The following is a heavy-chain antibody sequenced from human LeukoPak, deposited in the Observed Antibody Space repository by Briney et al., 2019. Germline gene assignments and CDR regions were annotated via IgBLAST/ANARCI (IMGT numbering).Heavy chain of an antibody. V-gene: IGHV3-33*01. CDR2: IWYDGSNK. J-gene: IGHJ3*02. D-gene: IGHD4-23*01. Sequence: GGSLRLSCAASGFTFSSYGMHWVRQASGKGLEWVAVIWYDGSNKYYADSVKGRFTISRDNSKNTLYLQMNSLRAEDTAVYYCASTVVTPDAFDIWGQGTMVTVSS. CDR1: GFTFSSYG. CDR3: ASTVVTPDAFDI.